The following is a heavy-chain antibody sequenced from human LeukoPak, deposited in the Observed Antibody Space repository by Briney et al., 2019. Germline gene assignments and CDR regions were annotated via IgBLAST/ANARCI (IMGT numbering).Heavy chain of an antibody. J-gene: IGHJ3*02. D-gene: IGHD3-10*01. CDR3: ARGWGYFGLGKAFDI. CDR2: IFTGGDT. CDR1: GFTFSSYA. V-gene: IGHV3-66*01. Sequence: GGSLRLSCAASGFTFSSYAMSWVRQAPGKGLEWVSVIFTGGDTYYADSVKGRFTISRDNSKDALYLQMNSLRAEDTAVYYCARGWGYFGLGKAFDIWGQGTMVTVSS.